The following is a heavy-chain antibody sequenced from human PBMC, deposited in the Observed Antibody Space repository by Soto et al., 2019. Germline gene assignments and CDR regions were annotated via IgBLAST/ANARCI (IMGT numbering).Heavy chain of an antibody. J-gene: IGHJ6*02. V-gene: IGHV5-10-1*01. CDR1: GYRFISFW. Sequence: VQPLRISCKGSGYRFISFWSSWVLQMTGKGLEWMGRIDPSDSYTNYSPSFQGHVTISADKSISTAYLQWSSLKASDTAMYYCARSQYSSSLTGGMDVWGQGTTVTVS. CDR3: ARSQYSSSLTGGMDV. CDR2: IDPSDSYT. D-gene: IGHD6-13*01.